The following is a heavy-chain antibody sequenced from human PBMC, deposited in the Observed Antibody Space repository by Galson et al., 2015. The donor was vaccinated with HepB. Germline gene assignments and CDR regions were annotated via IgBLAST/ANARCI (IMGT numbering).Heavy chain of an antibody. Sequence: SVKVSCKASGYTFTSYGISWVRQAPGQGLEWMGWISAYNGNTNYAQKLQGRVTMTTDTSTSTAYMELRSLRSDDTAVYYCARDFNPSEKYYYDSSGSVVGAFDIWGQGTMVTVSS. V-gene: IGHV1-18*04. CDR3: ARDFNPSEKYYYDSSGSVVGAFDI. CDR2: ISAYNGNT. CDR1: GYTFTSYG. D-gene: IGHD3-22*01. J-gene: IGHJ3*02.